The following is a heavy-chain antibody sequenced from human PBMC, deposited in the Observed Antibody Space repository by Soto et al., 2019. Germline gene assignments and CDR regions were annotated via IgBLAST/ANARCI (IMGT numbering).Heavy chain of an antibody. CDR3: ARDTRYYDILTGPRWSYFDY. D-gene: IGHD3-9*01. CDR1: GFTFSTYG. V-gene: IGHV3-48*01. CDR2: ISGSSYTT. J-gene: IGHJ4*02. Sequence: GGSLRLSCVVSGFTFSTYGMNWVRQAPGKGLEWVSHISGSSYTTYYTDSVKGRFTISRDNVRNSLYLQMNSLRAEDTAVYYCARDTRYYDILTGPRWSYFDYWGQGTLVTVSS.